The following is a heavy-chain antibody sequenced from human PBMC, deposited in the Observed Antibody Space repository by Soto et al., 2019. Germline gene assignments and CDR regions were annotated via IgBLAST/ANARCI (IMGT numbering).Heavy chain of an antibody. V-gene: IGHV1-69*05. CDR1: GGTFSNYA. Sequence: GASVKVSCKASGGTFSNYAISWVRQAPGQGLEWVGGIIPMNGTTNYAQNFQGRVSITTDESTSTAYMELRSLRSEDTAVYYCARGVRSEFDGIDYWGQGTMVTVSS. D-gene: IGHD3-3*01. J-gene: IGHJ4*02. CDR2: IIPMNGTT. CDR3: ARGVRSEFDGIDY.